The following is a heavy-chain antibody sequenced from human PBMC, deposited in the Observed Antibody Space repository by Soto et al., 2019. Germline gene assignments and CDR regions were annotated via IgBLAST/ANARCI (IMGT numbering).Heavy chain of an antibody. J-gene: IGHJ6*02. Sequence: GGSLRLSCAASGFTFSSYAMDWVRQAPGKGLEWVAVISYDGSNKYYADSVKGRFTISRDNSKNTLYLQMNSLRAEDTAVYYCARDYYRFNSGYGFSMDVWGQGT. V-gene: IGHV3-30-3*01. CDR3: ARDYYRFNSGYGFSMDV. CDR1: GFTFSSYA. D-gene: IGHD5-12*01. CDR2: ISYDGSNK.